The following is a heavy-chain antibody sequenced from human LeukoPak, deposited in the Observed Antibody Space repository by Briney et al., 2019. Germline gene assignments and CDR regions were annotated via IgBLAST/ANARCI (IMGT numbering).Heavy chain of an antibody. CDR1: GFTFSDAW. Sequence: SGGSLRLSCEGSGFTFSDAWMNWVRQAPGKGLEWVSSISGSSRHKYYADSVKGRFTISRDNAKNSLYLQMNSLRAEDTAVYYCARTANFAAGYYIDYWGQGTLVTVSS. V-gene: IGHV3-21*01. CDR3: ARTANFAAGYYIDY. J-gene: IGHJ4*02. CDR2: ISGSSRHK. D-gene: IGHD6-13*01.